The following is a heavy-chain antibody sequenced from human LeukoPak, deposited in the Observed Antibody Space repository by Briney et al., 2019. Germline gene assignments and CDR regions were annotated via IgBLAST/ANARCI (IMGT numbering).Heavy chain of an antibody. CDR3: ARGGSDVTVGY. J-gene: IGHJ4*02. V-gene: IGHV3-7*01. D-gene: IGHD1-26*01. Sequence: GGSLRLSCAASGFSFTSYGMSWVRQAPGKGLEWVANIKEDGSEKHYVDPVKGRFTISRDNAKNSLYLQMNSLRAEDTAIYYCARGGSDVTVGYWGQGTLVTVSS. CDR2: IKEDGSEK. CDR1: GFSFTSYG.